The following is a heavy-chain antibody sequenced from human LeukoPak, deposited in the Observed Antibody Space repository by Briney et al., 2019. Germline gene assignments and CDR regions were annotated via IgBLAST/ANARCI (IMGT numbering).Heavy chain of an antibody. CDR3: ARTYYGCNESDY. CDR1: GFSLSTSGMC. V-gene: IGHV2-70*11. J-gene: IGHJ4*02. D-gene: IGHD4-23*01. Sequence: ASGPTLVNPTQTLTLTCTFSGFSLSTSGMCVSWIRQPPGKALEWLARIDWDDDKYYSTSLKTRFTISKDTSKNQVVFTMTNMEPVDSATYYCARTYYGCNESDYWGQGTLVTVSS. CDR2: IDWDDDK.